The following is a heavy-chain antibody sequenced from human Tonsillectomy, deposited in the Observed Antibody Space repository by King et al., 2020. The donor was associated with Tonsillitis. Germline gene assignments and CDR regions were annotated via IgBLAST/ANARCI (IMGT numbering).Heavy chain of an antibody. D-gene: IGHD3-9*01. J-gene: IGHJ4*02. Sequence: QLQESGPGLVKPSETLSLTCTVSGGSISSSSYYWGWIRQPPGKGLEWIGSIYYSGSTYYNPSLKSRVTISVDTSKNQFSLKLSSVTAADTAVYYCASWFSPPPSDIHFDYWGQGSLVTVSS. V-gene: IGHV4-39*01. CDR3: ASWFSPPPSDIHFDY. CDR1: GGSISSSSYY. CDR2: IYYSGST.